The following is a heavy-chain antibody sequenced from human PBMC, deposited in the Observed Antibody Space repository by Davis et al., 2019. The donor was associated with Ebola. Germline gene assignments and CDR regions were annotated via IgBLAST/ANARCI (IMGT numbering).Heavy chain of an antibody. CDR3: AREGAYSSFDY. D-gene: IGHD5-18*01. V-gene: IGHV4-30-2*01. CDR2: IHHGGST. J-gene: IGHJ4*02. CDR1: GGSISRGGFS. Sequence: MPSETLSLTCAVSGGSISRGGFSWSWIRQPPGKGLEWTGDIHHGGSTYYNPSLKSRVTISVDRSKNQVSLKLSSVTAADTAVYYCAREGAYSSFDYWGQGTLVTVSS.